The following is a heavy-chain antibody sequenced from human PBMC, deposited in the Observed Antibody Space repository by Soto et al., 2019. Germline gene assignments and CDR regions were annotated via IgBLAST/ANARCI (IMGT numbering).Heavy chain of an antibody. CDR1: GYTFTNYY. J-gene: IGHJ4*02. CDR2: IYPSGGST. Sequence: ASVKVSCKASGYTFTNYYMHWVRRAPGQGLEWMGIIYPSGGSTRNAQKFQGRVTMTRDTSTSTVYMELSSLRSEDTAVYYCARDFSGTMDYWGRGTLVTVS. D-gene: IGHD1-7*01. V-gene: IGHV1-46*01. CDR3: ARDFSGTMDY.